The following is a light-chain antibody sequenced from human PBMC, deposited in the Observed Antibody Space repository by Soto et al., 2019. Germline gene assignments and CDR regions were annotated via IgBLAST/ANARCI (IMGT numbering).Light chain of an antibody. Sequence: EIVMTQSPAGLSASPGERATLSCRASQSISRNLAWYQQKPGQPPRLLIYGASTRATGVPARFSGSGSGTEFTLTINSLQSEDFVVHFGQQYNPSPTFGQGTQVDMK. CDR2: GAS. V-gene: IGKV3-15*01. CDR3: QQYNPSPT. J-gene: IGKJ1*01. CDR1: QSISRN.